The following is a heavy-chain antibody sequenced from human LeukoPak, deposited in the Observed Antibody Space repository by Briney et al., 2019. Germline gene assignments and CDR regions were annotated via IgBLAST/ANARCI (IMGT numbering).Heavy chain of an antibody. CDR2: ISYDGSNK. V-gene: IGHV3-30*04. J-gene: IGHJ6*02. CDR3: ARAGMGLQYPSVNYFYGMDV. Sequence: GKSLRLSCAASGFAFSTFAMHWVRLAPGKGLEWVAVISYDGSNKYYADCVKGRFTISRDNFKNTLNLQMNSLRPEVWAVYSCARAGMGLQYPSVNYFYGMDVWGQGTTVTVSS. CDR1: GFAFSTFA. D-gene: IGHD2-2*02.